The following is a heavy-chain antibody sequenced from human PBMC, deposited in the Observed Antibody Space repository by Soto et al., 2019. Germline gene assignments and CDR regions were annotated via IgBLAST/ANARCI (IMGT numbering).Heavy chain of an antibody. V-gene: IGHV3-30*18. CDR2: ISYDGSNK. Sequence: SLRLSCAASGFTFSSYGMHWVRQAPGKGLEWVAVISYDGSNKYYADSVKGRFTISRDNSKNTLYLQMNSLRAEDTAVYYCAKMRGLRDGYNSPDYGMDVWGQGTTVTVSS. CDR1: GFTFSSYG. J-gene: IGHJ6*02. D-gene: IGHD5-12*01. CDR3: AKMRGLRDGYNSPDYGMDV.